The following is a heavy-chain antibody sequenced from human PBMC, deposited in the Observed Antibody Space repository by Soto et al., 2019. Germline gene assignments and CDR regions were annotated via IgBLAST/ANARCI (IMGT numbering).Heavy chain of an antibody. CDR1: GYDFTKYW. Sequence: GKSLKISCQGSGYDFTKYWITWVRQVPGKGLEWMARIDPGDSYSDYSPSFRGHVTMSIDKSTSTAHLQWTSLRTSDTAIYYCARLDRPTVAGKYNSWGQVPQVTFSS. CDR3: ARLDRPTVAGKYNS. CDR2: IDPGDSYS. V-gene: IGHV5-10-1*01. D-gene: IGHD6-19*01. J-gene: IGHJ4*02.